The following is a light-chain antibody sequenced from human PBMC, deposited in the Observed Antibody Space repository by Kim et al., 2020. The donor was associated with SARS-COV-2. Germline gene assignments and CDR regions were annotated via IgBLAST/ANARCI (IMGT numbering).Light chain of an antibody. V-gene: IGLV1-44*01. CDR2: NDN. CDR1: SSHVRRHL. CDR3: ATWDVNLNGWV. J-gene: IGLJ3*02. Sequence: GQRLTISCSGGSSHVRRHLVIWYQQLPGTAPKVFIYNDNQRPSGLPDRFSGSRSGTSASLAISGLQSEDEAYYYFATWDVNLNGWVFGGGTQLTVL.